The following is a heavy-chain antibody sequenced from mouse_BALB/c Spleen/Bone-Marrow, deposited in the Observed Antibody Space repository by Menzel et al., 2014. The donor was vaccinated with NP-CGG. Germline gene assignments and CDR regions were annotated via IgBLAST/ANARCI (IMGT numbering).Heavy chain of an antibody. Sequence: EVKLMESGGGLVQPGGSLKLSCAASGFTFSSYGMSWVRQTPDKRLEMIATINANGDTTYHPDGVKGRFTISRDNVKNTLYLQMSSLKSEDTAMYYCARGYDYSSWFAYWGQGTLVTVSA. J-gene: IGHJ3*01. CDR2: INANGDTT. D-gene: IGHD2-4*01. CDR1: GFTFSSYG. V-gene: IGHV5-6-3*01. CDR3: ARGYDYSSWFAY.